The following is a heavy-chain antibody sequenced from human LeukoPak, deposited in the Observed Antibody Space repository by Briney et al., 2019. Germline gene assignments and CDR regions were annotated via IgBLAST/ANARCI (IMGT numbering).Heavy chain of an antibody. CDR1: GYSFTSYW. CDR3: ARLYCSSTSCYNYYYYYMDV. D-gene: IGHD2-2*01. Sequence: GESLKISCKGSGYSFTSYWIGWVRPMPGKGLEWMGIIYPGDSDTRYSPSFQGQVTISADKSISTAYLQWSSLKASDTAMCYCARLYCSSTSCYNYYYYYMDVWGKGTTVTVSS. CDR2: IYPGDSDT. V-gene: IGHV5-51*01. J-gene: IGHJ6*03.